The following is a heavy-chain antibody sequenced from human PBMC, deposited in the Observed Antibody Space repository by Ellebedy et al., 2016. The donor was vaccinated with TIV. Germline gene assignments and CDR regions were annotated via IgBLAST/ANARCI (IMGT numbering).Heavy chain of an antibody. CDR2: INPNSGGT. J-gene: IGHJ4*02. V-gene: IGHV1-2*02. Sequence: ASVKVSCKASGYTFTTYYIHWVRQAPGQGLEWMGWINPNSGGTNYAQKFQGRVTMTRDTSISTAYMELSRLRSDDTAVYYCASEGLRLGELAIDYWGQGTLVTVSS. CDR1: GYTFTTYY. D-gene: IGHD3-16*01. CDR3: ASEGLRLGELAIDY.